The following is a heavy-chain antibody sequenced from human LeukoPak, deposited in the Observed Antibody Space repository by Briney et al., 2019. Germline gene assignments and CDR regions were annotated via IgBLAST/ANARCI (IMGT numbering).Heavy chain of an antibody. CDR2: INSDGDSA. V-gene: IGHV3-23*01. D-gene: IGHD3-16*01. CDR3: GRRGNAFYM. CDR1: GFSFSTYA. J-gene: IGHJ3*02. Sequence: PGGSLRLSCVASGFSFSTYAMTWVRQAPGKGLEWVSFINSDGDSAYYADFVKGRFTISRDNSKNTLYLQMNSLRAEDTALYYCGRRGNAFYMWGQGTMVTFSS.